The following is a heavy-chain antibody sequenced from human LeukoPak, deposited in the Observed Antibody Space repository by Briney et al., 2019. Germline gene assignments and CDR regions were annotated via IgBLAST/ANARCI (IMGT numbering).Heavy chain of an antibody. J-gene: IGHJ6*03. CDR3: ARVMEYYYYYMDV. CDR2: ISHSVSTI. Sequence: GGSLRLSCAASGFTFSSYEMNWVRQAPGKGLEWVSYISHSVSTIYYADSVKGRFTISRDNAKNSLYLQMNSLRAEDMAVYYCARVMEYYYYYMDVWGKGTTVTVSS. CDR1: GFTFSSYE. V-gene: IGHV3-48*03. D-gene: IGHD3-10*01.